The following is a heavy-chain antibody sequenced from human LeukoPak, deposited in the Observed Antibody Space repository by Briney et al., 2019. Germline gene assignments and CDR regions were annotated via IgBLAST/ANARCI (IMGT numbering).Heavy chain of an antibody. J-gene: IGHJ3*02. D-gene: IGHD3-10*01. V-gene: IGHV4-39*01. CDR1: GGSISSSSHY. Sequence: SETLSLTCTVSGGSISSSSHYWGWIRQPPGKGLEWIGSIYYSGSTYYNPSLKSRVTISVDTSKNQFSLKLSSVTAADTAVYYCARHIHYYGSGSYSFAFDIWGQGTMVTVSS. CDR2: IYYSGST. CDR3: ARHIHYYGSGSYSFAFDI.